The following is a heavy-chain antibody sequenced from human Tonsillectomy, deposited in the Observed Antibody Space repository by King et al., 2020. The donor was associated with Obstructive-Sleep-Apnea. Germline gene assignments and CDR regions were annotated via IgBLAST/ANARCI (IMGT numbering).Heavy chain of an antibody. CDR3: ARTTISNYDILTGDFDY. Sequence: QLQLQESGPGLVKPSETLSLTCTVSGGSISSSTYYWGWIRQPPGKGLEWIGGIHYSGSTYYNPSLKSRVTISIDTSKNQLSLKLRSVTAADTAVYYCARTTISNYDILTGDFDYWGQGTLVTVSS. J-gene: IGHJ4*02. D-gene: IGHD3-9*01. V-gene: IGHV4-39*07. CDR1: GGSISSSTYY. CDR2: IHYSGST.